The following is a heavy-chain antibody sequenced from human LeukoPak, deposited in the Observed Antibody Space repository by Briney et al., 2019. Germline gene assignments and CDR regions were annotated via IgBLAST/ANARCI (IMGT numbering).Heavy chain of an antibody. CDR3: ARGDLFGELAGTDAFDI. CDR2: KFFSGST. J-gene: IGHJ3*02. CDR1: GDSISSYY. Sequence: SETLSLTCTVSGDSISSYYWSWIRQSPGKGLEWIGYKFFSGSTDYSPSLKSRVTISEDTSKNQFFLKLSSVTAADTAVYFCARGDLFGELAGTDAFDIWGQGTLVTVSS. V-gene: IGHV4-59*01. D-gene: IGHD3-10*02.